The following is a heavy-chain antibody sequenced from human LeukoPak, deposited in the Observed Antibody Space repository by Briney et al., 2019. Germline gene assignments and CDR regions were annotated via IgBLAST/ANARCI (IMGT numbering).Heavy chain of an antibody. D-gene: IGHD6-6*01. V-gene: IGHV1-69*13. CDR2: FIPVFYTT. J-gene: IGHJ3*02. CDR1: GGTFSNYA. Sequence: SVKVSCKASGGTFSNYAVSWVRQAPGQGLEWMGGFIPVFYTTNYAQKFQGRVTITADDSKTTVYLELSSLTFEDTGVYFCARDLALPRPGDSLLESDAFDIWGRGTMVIVSS. CDR3: ARDLALPRPGDSLLESDAFDI.